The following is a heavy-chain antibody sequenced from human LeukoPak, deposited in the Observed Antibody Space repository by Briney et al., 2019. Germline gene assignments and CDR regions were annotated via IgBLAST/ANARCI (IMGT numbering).Heavy chain of an antibody. J-gene: IGHJ4*02. CDR2: MYTSGST. V-gene: IGHV4-61*02. Sequence: SETLSLTCTVSGGSITSGSYYWSWIRQPAGKGLEWIGRMYTSGSTNYNPSLKSRVTISVDTSRNQFSLKLTSVTAADTALYFCARDGGGRLDYYFDFWGQGSLVTVSS. CDR3: ARDGGGRLDYYFDF. CDR1: GGSITSGSYY. D-gene: IGHD3/OR15-3a*01.